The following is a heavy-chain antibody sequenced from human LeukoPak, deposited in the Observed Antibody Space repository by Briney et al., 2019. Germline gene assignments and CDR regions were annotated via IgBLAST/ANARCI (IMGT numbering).Heavy chain of an antibody. J-gene: IGHJ3*02. CDR2: ISSSSSYI. Sequence: GGSLRLSCAASGFTFSSYSMNWVRQAPGKRLESVSSISSSSSYIYYADSVKGRFTISRDNAKNSLYLQMNSLRAEDTAVYYCARGEQQLTHDAFDIWGQGTMVTVSS. CDR3: ARGEQQLTHDAFDI. CDR1: GFTFSSYS. D-gene: IGHD6-13*01. V-gene: IGHV3-21*01.